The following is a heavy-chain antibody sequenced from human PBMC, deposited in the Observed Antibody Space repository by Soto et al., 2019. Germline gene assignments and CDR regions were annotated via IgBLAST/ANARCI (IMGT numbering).Heavy chain of an antibody. J-gene: IGHJ3*02. V-gene: IGHV4-4*07. Sequence: SETLSLTCTVSGGSISSYYWSWIRQPAGKGLEWIGRIYTSGSTNYNPSLKSRVTMSVDTSKNQFSLKLSSVTAADTAVYYCARDPPFSGSYDKNAFDIWGQGAMVTV. CDR1: GGSISSYY. CDR2: IYTSGST. D-gene: IGHD1-26*01. CDR3: ARDPPFSGSYDKNAFDI.